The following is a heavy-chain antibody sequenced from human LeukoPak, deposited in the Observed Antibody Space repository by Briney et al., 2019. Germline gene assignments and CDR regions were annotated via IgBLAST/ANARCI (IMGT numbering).Heavy chain of an antibody. CDR1: GYSFTSYW. V-gene: IGHV5-51*01. J-gene: IGHJ3*02. D-gene: IGHD3-22*01. Sequence: GESLKISCKGSGYSFTSYWIGWVRQMPGKGLEWMGIICPGDSDTTYSPSFQGQVTISADKSTSTAYLQWSSLKASDTAMYYCARRGVDSSGYRDAFDIWGQGTMVTVSS. CDR2: ICPGDSDT. CDR3: ARRGVDSSGYRDAFDI.